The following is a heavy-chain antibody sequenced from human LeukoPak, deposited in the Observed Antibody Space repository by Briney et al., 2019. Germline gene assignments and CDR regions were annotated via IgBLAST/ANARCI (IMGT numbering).Heavy chain of an antibody. Sequence: GASVTLSFTASGFTFTISAMKWVRQARGQRLEWIGWIVVGSGNTNYAQKFQERVTITRDMSTSTAYMELSSLRSEDTAVYYCAATDSSGYFPEGGYWGQGTLVTVSS. CDR2: IVVGSGNT. V-gene: IGHV1-58*02. D-gene: IGHD3-22*01. J-gene: IGHJ4*02. CDR1: GFTFTISA. CDR3: AATDSSGYFPEGGY.